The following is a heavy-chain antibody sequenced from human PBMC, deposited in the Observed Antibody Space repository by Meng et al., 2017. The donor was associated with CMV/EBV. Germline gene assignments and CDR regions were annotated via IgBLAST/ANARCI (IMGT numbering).Heavy chain of an antibody. J-gene: IGHJ4*02. CDR3: ARLPYCGSTTCPTG. CDR2: INSDGNST. V-gene: IGHV3-74*01. CDR1: GFTFSTYW. Sequence: ESLKISCAASGFTFSTYWMHWVRQAPGKGLVWVSRINSDGNSTSYADSVKGRFTISRDNAKKTLYLQMNSLRAEDTAVYYCARLPYCGSTTCPTGGGQGTMVTVSS. D-gene: IGHD2-2*01.